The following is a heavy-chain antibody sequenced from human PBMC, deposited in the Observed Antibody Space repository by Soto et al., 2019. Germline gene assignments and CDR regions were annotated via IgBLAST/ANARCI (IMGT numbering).Heavy chain of an antibody. J-gene: IGHJ5*02. CDR3: AESARAGGWFDP. D-gene: IGHD3-10*01. CDR1: GGSVSGYY. CDR2: INHSGST. Sequence: PSETLSLTCAVYGGSVSGYYWSWIRQPPGKGLEWIGEINHSGSTNYNPSLKSRVTISVDTSKNQFSLKLSSVTAADTAVYYCAESARAGGWFDPWGQGTLVTVSS. V-gene: IGHV4-34*01.